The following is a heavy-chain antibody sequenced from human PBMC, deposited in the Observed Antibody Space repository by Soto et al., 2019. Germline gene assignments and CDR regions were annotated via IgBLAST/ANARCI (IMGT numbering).Heavy chain of an antibody. CDR3: AKDLTGWNQKYYFDY. CDR2: ISYDGSNK. CDR1: GFTFSSYG. J-gene: IGHJ4*02. D-gene: IGHD1-1*01. V-gene: IGHV3-30*18. Sequence: QVQLVESGGGVVQPGRSLRLSCAASGFTFSSYGMHWVRQAPGKGLEWVAVISYDGSNKYYADSVKGRFTISRDNSKNTLYLQMNSLRAEDTAVYYCAKDLTGWNQKYYFDYWGQGTLVTVSS.